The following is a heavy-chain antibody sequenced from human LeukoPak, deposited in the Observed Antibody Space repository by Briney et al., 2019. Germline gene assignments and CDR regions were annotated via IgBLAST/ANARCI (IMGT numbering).Heavy chain of an antibody. CDR3: AKGYRGVITPFDY. V-gene: IGHV3-9*01. CDR1: GFTFDDYA. D-gene: IGHD3-10*01. J-gene: IGHJ4*02. CDR2: ISWNSGSI. Sequence: PGRSLRLSCAASGFTFDDYAMHWVRQAPGKGLEWVSGISWNSGSIGYADSVKGRFTISRDNAKNSLYLQMNSLRAEDTALYYCAKGYRGVITPFDYWGQGTLVTDSS.